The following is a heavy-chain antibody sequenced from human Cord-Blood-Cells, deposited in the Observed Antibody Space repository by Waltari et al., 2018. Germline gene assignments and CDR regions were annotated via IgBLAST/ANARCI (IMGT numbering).Heavy chain of an antibody. CDR2: IDHSGSN. CDR1: GGSFSGYY. CDR3: AREGQTRDYFDY. J-gene: IGHJ4*02. V-gene: IGHV4-34*01. Sequence: QVQLQQWGAGVLKPSESLSVTCAVYGGSFSGYYWSWIRQPPGMGLECIGEIDHSGSNNHNPALKSRVTTSGDTSKNQFSLKPSSVTAEDTAVYYSAREGQTRDYFDYWGQGTLVTVSS.